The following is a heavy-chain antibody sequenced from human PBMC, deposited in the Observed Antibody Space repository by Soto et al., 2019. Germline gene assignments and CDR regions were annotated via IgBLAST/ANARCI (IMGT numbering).Heavy chain of an antibody. J-gene: IGHJ4*02. V-gene: IGHV3-30*03. CDR3: ATGYNWNVVGLSQLDY. CDR1: GFTFSSYG. D-gene: IGHD1-20*01. Sequence: GGSLRLSCAASGFTFSSYGMHWVRQAPGKGLEWVAVISYDGSNKYYADSVKGRFTISRDNSKNTLYLQMNSLRAEDTAVYYCATGYNWNVVGLSQLDYWGQGTLVTVSS. CDR2: ISYDGSNK.